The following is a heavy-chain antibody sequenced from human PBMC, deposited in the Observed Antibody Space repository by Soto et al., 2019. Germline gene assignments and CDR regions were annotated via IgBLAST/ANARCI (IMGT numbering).Heavy chain of an antibody. CDR3: AKDRPTWFDP. CDR1: GFTFSDYW. D-gene: IGHD6-6*01. Sequence: PGGSLRLSCAASGFTFSDYWMNWVRQAPGKGLEWVASIKYDGSEKYYVDSVKGRFTISRDNSKNTLYLQMNSLRAEDTAVYYCAKDRPTWFDPWGQGTLVTVSS. J-gene: IGHJ5*02. CDR2: IKYDGSEK. V-gene: IGHV3-7*05.